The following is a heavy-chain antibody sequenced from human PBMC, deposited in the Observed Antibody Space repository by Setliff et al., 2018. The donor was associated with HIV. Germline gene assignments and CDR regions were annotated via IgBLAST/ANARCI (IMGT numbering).Heavy chain of an antibody. CDR3: ARMDPRLTYNDY. J-gene: IGHJ4*02. CDR1: GDSITNSFYF. V-gene: IGHV4-39*01. D-gene: IGHD1-1*01. CDR2: IYDGGST. Sequence: SETLSLTCTVSGDSITNSFYFWAWIRQPPGKGLEWIGSIYDGGSTYYNPSLKSRVTISVDTSKNQFSLNLSSLTAADTAVYYCARMDPRLTYNDYWGQGTLVTVSS.